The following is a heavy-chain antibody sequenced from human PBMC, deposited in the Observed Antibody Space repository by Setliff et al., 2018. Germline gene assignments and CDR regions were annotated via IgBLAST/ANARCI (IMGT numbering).Heavy chain of an antibody. CDR3: AREKVVVVSTTSYYYYMDV. CDR2: IIPSFGST. CDR1: GGTFSSFG. J-gene: IGHJ6*03. Sequence: SVKVSCKASGGTFSSFGISWVRQAPGQGLEWMGGIIPSFGSTNFAQEFQGRVTITTDESTNTAYMELGSLSSEDTAVYYCAREKVVVVSTTSYYYYMDVWGKGTTVTVSS. D-gene: IGHD2-15*01. V-gene: IGHV1-69*05.